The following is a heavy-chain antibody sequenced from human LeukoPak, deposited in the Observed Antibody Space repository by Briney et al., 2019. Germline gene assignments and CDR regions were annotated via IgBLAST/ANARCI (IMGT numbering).Heavy chain of an antibody. CDR3: ARDVRIADPAYYYYMDV. Sequence: SETLSLTCTVSGGSISSYYWSWIRQPAGKGLEWIGRIYTSGSTNYNPSLKSRVTISVDTSKNQFSLKLSSVTAADTAVYYCARDVRIADPAYYYYMDVWGKGTTVTVSS. V-gene: IGHV4-4*07. CDR1: GGSISSYY. J-gene: IGHJ6*03. D-gene: IGHD3-10*02. CDR2: IYTSGST.